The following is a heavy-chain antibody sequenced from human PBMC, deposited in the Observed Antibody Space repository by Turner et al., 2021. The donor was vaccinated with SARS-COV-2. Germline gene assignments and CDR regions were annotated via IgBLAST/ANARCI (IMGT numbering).Heavy chain of an antibody. CDR3: ARLGLGDSQFDY. D-gene: IGHD5-18*01. Sequence: QVQLQLWGAGLLKPSETLSLTCAVYGGSFSVYYWSWIRQPPGKGLEWIGEINHSGSTNYNPSLKSRVTISVDTSKNQFSLKLSSVTAADTAVYYCARLGLGDSQFDYWGQGTLVTVSS. J-gene: IGHJ4*02. V-gene: IGHV4-34*01. CDR1: GGSFSVYY. CDR2: INHSGST.